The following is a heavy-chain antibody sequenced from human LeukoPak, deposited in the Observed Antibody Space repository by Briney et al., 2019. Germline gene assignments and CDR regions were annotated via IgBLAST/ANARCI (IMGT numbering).Heavy chain of an antibody. CDR3: ARISSGWYVGLDY. D-gene: IGHD6-19*01. CDR1: GGSISRGSYY. CDR2: IYTSGST. V-gene: IGHV4-61*02. Sequence: SQTLSLTCTVSGGSISRGSYYWSWIRQPAGKGLEWIGRIYTSGSTNYNPSLKSRVTISVDTSKNQFSLKLSSVTAADTAVYYCARISSGWYVGLDYWGQGTLVTVSS. J-gene: IGHJ4*02.